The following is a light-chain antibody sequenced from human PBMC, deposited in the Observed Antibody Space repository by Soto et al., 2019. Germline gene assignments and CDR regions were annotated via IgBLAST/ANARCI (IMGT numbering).Light chain of an antibody. J-gene: IGKJ1*01. CDR2: GAS. Sequence: IVMTQSPATLSVSLGERATLSCRASQSVSSNLAWYQQKPGQAPRLLIYGASTRATGIPARFSGSGSGTEFTLTISSLQSEDFAVYYCQQYSKWPGTFGQGTKVEIK. V-gene: IGKV3-15*01. CDR1: QSVSSN. CDR3: QQYSKWPGT.